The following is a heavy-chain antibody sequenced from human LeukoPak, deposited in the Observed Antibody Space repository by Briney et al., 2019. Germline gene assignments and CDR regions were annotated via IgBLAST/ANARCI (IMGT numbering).Heavy chain of an antibody. Sequence: GGSLRLSCAASGFTFSSYSMNWVRQAPGKGLEWVSSISSSSSYIYYADSVKGRFTISRDNAKNSLYLQMNSLRAEDTALYHCARGRVDCTSTTCQADVWGQGTTVTVSS. CDR2: ISSSSSYI. CDR3: ARGRVDCTSTTCQADV. V-gene: IGHV3-21*04. D-gene: IGHD2-2*01. J-gene: IGHJ6*02. CDR1: GFTFSSYS.